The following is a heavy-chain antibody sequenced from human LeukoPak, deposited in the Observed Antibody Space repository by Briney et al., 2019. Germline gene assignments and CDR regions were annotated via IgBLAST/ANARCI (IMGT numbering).Heavy chain of an antibody. CDR2: ISSFGGGT. CDR1: GFSFSSYA. V-gene: IGHV3-64D*09. Sequence: GGSLRLSCSASGFSFSSYATHWVRQAPGKGLEFVSVISSFGGGTYYADSVKGRFTISRDNSKNTLYLQMSSLRPEDTAVYYCVKGHSSETSRGQGTLVTVSS. D-gene: IGHD6-13*01. CDR3: VKGHSSETS. J-gene: IGHJ4*02.